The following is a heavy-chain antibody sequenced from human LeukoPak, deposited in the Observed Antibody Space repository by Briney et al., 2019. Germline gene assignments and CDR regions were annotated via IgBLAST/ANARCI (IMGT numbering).Heavy chain of an antibody. CDR2: IYYSGST. V-gene: IGHV4-39*07. J-gene: IGHJ3*02. CDR3: ARSLQLWGPFDI. Sequence: NPSETLSLTCTVSGGSISSSSYYWGWIRQPPGKGLEWIGSIYYSGSTYYNPSLKSRVTISVDTSKNQFSLKLSSVTAADTAVYYCARSLQLWGPFDIWGQGTMVTVSS. CDR1: GGSISSSSYY. D-gene: IGHD5-18*01.